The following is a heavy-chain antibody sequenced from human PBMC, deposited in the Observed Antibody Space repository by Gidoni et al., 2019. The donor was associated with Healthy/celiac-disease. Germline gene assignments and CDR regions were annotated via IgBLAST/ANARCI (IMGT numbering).Heavy chain of an antibody. Sequence: EVQLVASGGGLVQPGRSLRLSCAASGFTFDDYAMRWVRHAPGKGLEWVSGISWNSGSIGYADSVKGRFTISRDNAKNSLYLQMNSLRAEDTALYYCAKDMRPRVGVGGVNWGQGTLVTVSS. CDR2: ISWNSGSI. J-gene: IGHJ4*02. D-gene: IGHD3-16*01. CDR3: AKDMRPRVGVGGVN. CDR1: GFTFDDYA. V-gene: IGHV3-9*01.